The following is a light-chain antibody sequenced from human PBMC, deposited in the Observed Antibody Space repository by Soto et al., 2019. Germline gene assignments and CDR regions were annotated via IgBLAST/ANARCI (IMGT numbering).Light chain of an antibody. CDR2: GAS. Sequence: EIVLTQSPGTLSLSPGERVTLSCTASQSVNSSYLAWYQHKPGQAPRLLIYGASTRATGIPDRFSGSGSGTDFTLTIARLEPGDFAVYYCQQYGSSPQTFGQGTKVDIK. CDR1: QSVNSSY. V-gene: IGKV3-20*01. CDR3: QQYGSSPQT. J-gene: IGKJ1*01.